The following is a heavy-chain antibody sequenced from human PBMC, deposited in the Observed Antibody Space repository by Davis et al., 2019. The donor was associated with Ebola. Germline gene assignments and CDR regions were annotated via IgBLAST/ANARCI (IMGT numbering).Heavy chain of an antibody. CDR1: GFTFRNFY. Sequence: PGGSLRLSCEVSGFTFRNFYIHWVRRAPRKGLEWVSAINSDGSATTYADSVKGRFTISRDNAENTVYLQMNSLRAEDTAVYYCARDMNPTVFDYWGQGTLVTVSS. D-gene: IGHD4-17*01. V-gene: IGHV3-74*01. J-gene: IGHJ4*02. CDR3: ARDMNPTVFDY. CDR2: INSDGSAT.